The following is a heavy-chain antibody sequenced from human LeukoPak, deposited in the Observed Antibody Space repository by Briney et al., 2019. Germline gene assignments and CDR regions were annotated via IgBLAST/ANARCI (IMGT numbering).Heavy chain of an antibody. V-gene: IGHV3-33*01. CDR3: ARAVYSSGWYNWFDP. CDR1: GFTFSSYG. D-gene: IGHD6-19*01. Sequence: PGRSLRLSCAASGFTFSSYGMHWVRQAPGKGLEWVAVIWYDGSNKYYADSVKGRFTISRDNSKNTLYLQMNSLRAEDTAVYYCARAVYSSGWYNWFDPWGQGTLVTVSS. J-gene: IGHJ5*02. CDR2: IWYDGSNK.